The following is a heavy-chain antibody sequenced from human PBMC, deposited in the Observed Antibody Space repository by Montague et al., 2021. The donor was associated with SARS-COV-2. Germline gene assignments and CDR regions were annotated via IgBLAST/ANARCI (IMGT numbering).Heavy chain of an antibody. Sequence: SETLSLTCAVYGVSFSGYYWSWIRQPPGKGLEWIGEINHSGSTNYNPSLKSRVTISVDTSKNQFSLKLRSVTAADTAVYYCARVRYYGSGTSVGMDVWGQGTTVTVSS. D-gene: IGHD3-10*01. V-gene: IGHV4-34*01. CDR1: GVSFSGYY. CDR3: ARVRYYGSGTSVGMDV. CDR2: INHSGST. J-gene: IGHJ6*02.